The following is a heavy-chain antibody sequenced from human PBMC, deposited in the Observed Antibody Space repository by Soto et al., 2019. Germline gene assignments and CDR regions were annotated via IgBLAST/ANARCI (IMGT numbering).Heavy chain of an antibody. J-gene: IGHJ4*02. D-gene: IGHD3-3*01. CDR1: GFTFSSYA. CDR2: ISGSGGST. CDR3: AKVAGSGYYIVPKGHFDY. V-gene: IGHV3-23*01. Sequence: GGSLRLSCAASGFTFSSYAMSWVRQAPGKGLEWVSAISGSGGSTYYADSVKGRFTISRDNAKNTLYLQMNSLRAEDTAVYYCAKVAGSGYYIVPKGHFDYWGQGTLVTVSS.